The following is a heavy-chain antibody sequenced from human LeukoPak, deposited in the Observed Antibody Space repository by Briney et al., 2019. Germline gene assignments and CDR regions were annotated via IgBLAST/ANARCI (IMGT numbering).Heavy chain of an antibody. Sequence: GGSLRLSCAASGFTFSSYGKHWVRQAPGKGLEWVAVISSDGVNKYSADSVKGRFTISRDNSKNTLYLQMNSLRAEDTAVYYCAKGQNYYDGSGYYSTDYWGQGTPVTVSS. V-gene: IGHV3-30*18. CDR1: GFTFSSYG. CDR2: ISSDGVNK. J-gene: IGHJ4*02. CDR3: AKGQNYYDGSGYYSTDY. D-gene: IGHD3-22*01.